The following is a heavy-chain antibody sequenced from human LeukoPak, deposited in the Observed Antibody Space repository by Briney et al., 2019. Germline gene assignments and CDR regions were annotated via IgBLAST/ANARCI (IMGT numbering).Heavy chain of an antibody. CDR3: AKLISGGLAVTADWFDP. J-gene: IGHJ5*01. CDR2: INTKIGTT. V-gene: IGHV3-23*01. D-gene: IGHD6-19*01. Sequence: SLSLSSAPAGFVPSFFAISWLRHPHGEGLEWVSTINTKIGTTSYTASVRGRFTISRDNPKHTLYLQLNSLRAKDTAVYDCAKLISGGLAVTADWFDPWGQGTLVVVSS. CDR1: GFVPSFFA.